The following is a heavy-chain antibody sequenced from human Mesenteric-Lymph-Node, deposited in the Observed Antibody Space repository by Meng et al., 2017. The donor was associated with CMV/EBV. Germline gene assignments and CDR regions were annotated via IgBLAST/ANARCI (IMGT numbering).Heavy chain of an antibody. D-gene: IGHD3-10*01. CDR3: ARVLGSGSRYSYYGMDV. CDR1: GGSISSYY. V-gene: IGHV4-59*01. Sequence: SETLSLTCTVSGGSISSYYWSWIRQPPGKGLEWIGYIYYSGSTNYNPSLKSRVTISVDTSKNQFSLKLSSVTAADTAVYYCARVLGSGSRYSYYGMDVWGQGTSVTVSS. J-gene: IGHJ6*02. CDR2: IYYSGST.